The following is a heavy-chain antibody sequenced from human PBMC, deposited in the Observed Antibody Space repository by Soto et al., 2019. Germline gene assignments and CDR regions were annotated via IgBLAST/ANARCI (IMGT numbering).Heavy chain of an antibody. D-gene: IGHD6-13*01. CDR2: ISGSGGTT. V-gene: IGHV3-23*01. CDR3: AKGGGRSWYAISAFDY. Sequence: EVQLLESGGGLVQPGGSLRLSCAASGFTFSSYAMSWVRQAPGKGLEWVSTISGSGGTTYYADSVKGRFTISRDNSKNTLYLQMNSLRAEDTAVYYCAKGGGRSWYAISAFDYWGQGTLVTVSS. CDR1: GFTFSSYA. J-gene: IGHJ4*02.